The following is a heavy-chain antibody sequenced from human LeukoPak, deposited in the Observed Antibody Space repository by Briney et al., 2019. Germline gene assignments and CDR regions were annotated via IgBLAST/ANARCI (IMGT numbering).Heavy chain of an antibody. CDR3: ARDRRRTPLYYSDY. J-gene: IGHJ4*02. CDR2: SSDSGEDT. Sequence: GGSLRLSCAASGFTLSSNSMSWVRQGPGKGLEWVSSSSDSGEDTFYGDSVKGRFVISRDNSKNTLYLQMNSLRVEDTAVYFCARDRRRTPLYYSDYWGQGTLVTVSS. D-gene: IGHD3-16*01. V-gene: IGHV3-23*01. CDR1: GFTLSSNS.